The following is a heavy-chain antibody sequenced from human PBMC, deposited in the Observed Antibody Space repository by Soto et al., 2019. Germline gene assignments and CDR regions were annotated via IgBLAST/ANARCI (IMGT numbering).Heavy chain of an antibody. CDR3: AREGVYCSGGSCYFIPHYYYYYGMDV. Sequence: ASVKVSCKASGYTFTGYYMHWVRQAPGQGLEWMGWINPNSGGTNYAQKFQGRVTMTRDTSISTAYMELSRLRSDDTAVYYCAREGVYCSGGSCYFIPHYYYYYGMDVWGQGTTVTVSS. J-gene: IGHJ6*02. CDR2: INPNSGGT. D-gene: IGHD2-15*01. V-gene: IGHV1-2*02. CDR1: GYTFTGYY.